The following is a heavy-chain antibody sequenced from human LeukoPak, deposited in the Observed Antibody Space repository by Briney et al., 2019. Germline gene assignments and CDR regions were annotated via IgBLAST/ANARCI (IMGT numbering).Heavy chain of an antibody. V-gene: IGHV1-69*04. CDR1: GGTFSSYS. D-gene: IGHD6-19*01. CDR3: AGEEERGVTVAGTAFDY. Sequence: SVKVSCKASGGTFSSYSITWVRQAPGQGLEWMRRIIPTLGIANYAQKFQGRATITADKSTSTAYMELSSLRSEDTAVYYCAGEEERGVTVAGTAFDYWGQGTLVTVSS. J-gene: IGHJ4*02. CDR2: IIPTLGIA.